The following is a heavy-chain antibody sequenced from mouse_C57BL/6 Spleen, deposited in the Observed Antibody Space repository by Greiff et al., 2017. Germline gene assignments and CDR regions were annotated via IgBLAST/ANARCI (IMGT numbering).Heavy chain of an antibody. CDR1: GFTFSSYT. D-gene: IGHD1-1*01. V-gene: IGHV5-9*01. J-gene: IGHJ4*01. CDR3: ARQITTVVAHYYAMDY. CDR2: ISGGGGNT. Sequence: EVQLVESGGGLVKPGGSLKLSCAASGFTFSSYTMSWVRQTPEKRLEWVATISGGGGNTYYPDSVKGRFTISRDNAKNTLYLQMSSLRSEDTALYYCARQITTVVAHYYAMDYWGQGTSVTVSS.